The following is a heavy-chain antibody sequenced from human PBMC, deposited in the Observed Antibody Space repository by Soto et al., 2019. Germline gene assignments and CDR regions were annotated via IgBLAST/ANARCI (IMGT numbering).Heavy chain of an antibody. CDR2: INAGNGNT. J-gene: IGHJ4*02. CDR1: GSTFTSYA. CDR3: ARIRILTGSSDY. Sequence: QVQLVQSGAEVKKPGASVKVSCKASGSTFTSYAMHWVRQAPGQRLEWMGWINAGNGNTKYSQKFQGRVTITRDTSASTAYMELSSLRSEDTAVYYCARIRILTGSSDYWGQGTLVTVSS. D-gene: IGHD3-9*01. V-gene: IGHV1-3*01.